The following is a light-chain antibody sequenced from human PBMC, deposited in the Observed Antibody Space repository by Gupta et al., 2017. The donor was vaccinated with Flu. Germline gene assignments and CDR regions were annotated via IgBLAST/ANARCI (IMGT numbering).Light chain of an antibody. J-gene: IGLJ1*01. CDR1: NGHNTNI. CDR2: LESTGTY. Sequence: QPVLTQSSSASASLGSSVRLTCTLRNGHNTNIIAWHQQQPGKAPRFLMKLESTGTYRRGSGVPDRFSGSSSGAYRYLSISNLQSEDEADYYCETWGSATYVFGPGTKVSVL. CDR3: ETWGSATYV. V-gene: IGLV4-60*03.